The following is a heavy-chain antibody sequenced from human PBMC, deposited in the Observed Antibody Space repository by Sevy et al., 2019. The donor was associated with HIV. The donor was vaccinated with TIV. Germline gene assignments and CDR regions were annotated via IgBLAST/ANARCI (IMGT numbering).Heavy chain of an antibody. CDR2: ISGSSNYI. Sequence: GGSLRLSCVASGFTFSDYLMNWVRQSPGKGLEWVASISGSSNYIYYADSLKGRVTISRDNAKNSLYLQMNSLRAEDTAVFYCARRVLSTVYDAFDIWGQGTMVTVSS. D-gene: IGHD4-17*01. CDR3: ARRVLSTVYDAFDI. J-gene: IGHJ3*02. CDR1: GFTFSDYL. V-gene: IGHV3-21*01.